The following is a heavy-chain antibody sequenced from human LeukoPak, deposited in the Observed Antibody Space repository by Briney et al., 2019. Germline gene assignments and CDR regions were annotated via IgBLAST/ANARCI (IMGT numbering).Heavy chain of an antibody. J-gene: IGHJ4*02. V-gene: IGHV3-21*01. CDR2: ISSSSSYI. Sequence: GGSLRLSCAASGFTFSSYSMNWVRQAPGKGLEWVSSISSSSSYIYYVDSVKGRFTISRDNAKNSLYLQMNSLRAEDTAVYYCARESGIAAAGTDFDYWGQGTLVTVSS. CDR3: ARESGIAAAGTDFDY. CDR1: GFTFSSYS. D-gene: IGHD6-13*01.